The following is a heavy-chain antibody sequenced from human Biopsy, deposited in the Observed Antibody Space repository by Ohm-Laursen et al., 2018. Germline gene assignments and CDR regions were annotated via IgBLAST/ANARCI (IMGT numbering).Heavy chain of an antibody. J-gene: IGHJ3*01. D-gene: IGHD2-15*01. Sequence: SDTLSLTWAVSAASVSGGTFSWSRLRQPPGKGPEGIGYMYNPGGTNYSPSLKSRVTILLDTSKNQFSLKLSSVTVADTAVYYCARVEDCSGDNCPRLAFDLWGQGTTVIVSS. V-gene: IGHV4-61*01. CDR1: AASVSGGTFS. CDR3: ARVEDCSGDNCPRLAFDL. CDR2: MYNPGGT.